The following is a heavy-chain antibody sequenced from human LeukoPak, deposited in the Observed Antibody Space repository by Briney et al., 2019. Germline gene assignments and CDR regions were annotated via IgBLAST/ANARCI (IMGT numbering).Heavy chain of an antibody. Sequence: ASETVSCKASGYSFISYGISWVRLAPGQGLEWTGWSSAYNGNTNYAQKLQGRVTMTTDTSTSTAYMELRSLRSDDTAVYYCARDRRATPFDYWGQGTLVTVSS. CDR3: ARDRRATPFDY. V-gene: IGHV1-18*01. J-gene: IGHJ4*02. CDR1: GYSFISYG. CDR2: SSAYNGNT. D-gene: IGHD5-12*01.